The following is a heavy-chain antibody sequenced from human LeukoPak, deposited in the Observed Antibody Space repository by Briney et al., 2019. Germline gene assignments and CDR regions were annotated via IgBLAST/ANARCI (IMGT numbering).Heavy chain of an antibody. Sequence: GGSPRLSCAASGFTVSSNYMSWVRQAPGKGLEWVSVIYSGGSTYYADSVKGRFTISRDNSKNTLYLQMNSLRAEDTAVYYCAREALGDLGYGSGSYYPYYYGMDVWGQGTTVTVSS. V-gene: IGHV3-66*01. D-gene: IGHD3-10*01. J-gene: IGHJ6*02. CDR2: IYSGGST. CDR3: AREALGDLGYGSGSYYPYYYGMDV. CDR1: GFTVSSNY.